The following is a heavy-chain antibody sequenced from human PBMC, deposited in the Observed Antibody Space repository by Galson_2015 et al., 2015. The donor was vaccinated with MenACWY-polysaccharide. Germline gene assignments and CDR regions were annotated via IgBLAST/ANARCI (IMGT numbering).Heavy chain of an antibody. CDR2: IFPDNSDP. Sequence: QSGAEVKKPGESLKISCKASGYIFNNYWIGWVRQMPDKGLEWMGRIFPDNSDPRYSPSFQGQVTVSVDKSTSTAYLHLSGLKASDSGMYYCARLRRLGGQFYCDVWGQGSLVTVSS. V-gene: IGHV5-51*03. CDR3: ARLRRLGGQFYCDV. CDR1: GYIFNNYW. J-gene: IGHJ4*02. D-gene: IGHD4-23*01.